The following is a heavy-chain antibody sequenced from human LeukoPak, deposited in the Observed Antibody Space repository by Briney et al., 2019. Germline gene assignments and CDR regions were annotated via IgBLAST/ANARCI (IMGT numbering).Heavy chain of an antibody. D-gene: IGHD3-3*01. Sequence: ASVKVSCKASGYTFTGYYMHWVRQAPGQGLEWMGWINPNSGGTNYAQKFQGRVTMTRDTSISTAYMELSKLRSDDTAVYYCAREGALTIFGVVTPDAFDIWGQGTMVTVSS. CDR1: GYTFTGYY. J-gene: IGHJ3*02. CDR3: AREGALTIFGVVTPDAFDI. V-gene: IGHV1-2*02. CDR2: INPNSGGT.